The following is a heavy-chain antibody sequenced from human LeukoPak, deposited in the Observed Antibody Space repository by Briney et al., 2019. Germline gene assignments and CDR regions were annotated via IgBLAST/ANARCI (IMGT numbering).Heavy chain of an antibody. Sequence: GGSLRLSCAASGLTFSTYWMSWVGQAPGKGLQWVANIKPDGSEKDYVDSLKGRFTISRDNAKNSLYLQVNSLRAEDTAVYYCARFGVPYGVDVWGQGTTVTVSS. CDR1: GLTFSTYW. D-gene: IGHD3-16*01. V-gene: IGHV3-7*04. CDR3: ARFGVPYGVDV. J-gene: IGHJ6*02. CDR2: IKPDGSEK.